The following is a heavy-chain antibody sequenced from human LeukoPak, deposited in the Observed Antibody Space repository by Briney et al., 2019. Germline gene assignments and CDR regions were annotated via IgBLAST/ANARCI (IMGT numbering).Heavy chain of an antibody. CDR3: AKELLPGIAAAGAFDY. CDR2: ISWDGGST. D-gene: IGHD6-13*01. CDR1: GFTFDDYT. V-gene: IGHV3-43*01. Sequence: GGSLRLSCAASGFTFDDYTMHWVRQAPGKGLEWVSLISWDGGSTYYADSVKGRFTISRDNSKNSLYLQMNSLRTEDTALYYCAKELLPGIAAAGAFDYWGQGTLVTVSS. J-gene: IGHJ4*02.